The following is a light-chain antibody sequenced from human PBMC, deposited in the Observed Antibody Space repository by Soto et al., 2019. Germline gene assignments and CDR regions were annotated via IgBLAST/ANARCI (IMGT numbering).Light chain of an antibody. CDR2: KAS. J-gene: IGKJ5*01. CDR3: QQYLSYPIT. Sequence: DIQMTQSPSTLSASVGDRVTITCRASQSISSWLAWYQQKPGKAPKSLIYKASSLESGVPSRFSGSGSGTEFTLTISSLQPDDFATYYCQQYLSYPITFGQGIRLEIK. CDR1: QSISSW. V-gene: IGKV1-5*03.